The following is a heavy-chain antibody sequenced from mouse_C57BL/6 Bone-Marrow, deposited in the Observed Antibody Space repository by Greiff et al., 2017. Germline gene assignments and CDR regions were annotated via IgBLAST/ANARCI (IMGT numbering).Heavy chain of an antibody. V-gene: IGHV2-2*01. D-gene: IGHD2-5*01. J-gene: IGHJ4*01. CDR2: IWSGGST. CDR3: ARKAAYYSNPYAMDY. CDR1: GFSLTSYG. Sequence: VQLQQSGPGLVQPSQSLSITCTVSGFSLTSYGVHWVRQSPGKGLEWLGVIWSGGSTDYNAAFISRLSISKDNSKSQVFFKMNSLQADDTAIYYCARKAAYYSNPYAMDYWGQGTSVTVSS.